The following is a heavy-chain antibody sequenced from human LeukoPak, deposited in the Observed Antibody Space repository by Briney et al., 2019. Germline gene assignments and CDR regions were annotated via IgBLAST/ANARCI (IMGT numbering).Heavy chain of an antibody. D-gene: IGHD4-11*01. CDR1: GYTLTELS. V-gene: IGHV1-24*01. J-gene: IGHJ6*03. CDR3: ATSGAVTTPRASYYYYYYMDV. CDR2: FDPEDGET. Sequence: ASVKVSCKVSGYTLTELSMHWVRQAPGKGLEWMGGFDPEDGETIYAQKFQGRATMTEDTSTDTAYMELSSLRAEDTAVYYCATSGAVTTPRASYYYYYYMDVWGKGTTVTVSS.